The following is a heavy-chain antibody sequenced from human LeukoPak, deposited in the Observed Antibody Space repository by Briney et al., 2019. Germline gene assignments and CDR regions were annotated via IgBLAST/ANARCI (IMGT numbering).Heavy chain of an antibody. CDR2: IYYSGST. V-gene: IGHV4-39*07. CDR3: ARGVFGTGYAHFDY. Sequence: SGTLSLTCTVSGGSISSSSYYWGWIRQPPGKGLEWIGSIYYSGSTYYNPSLKSRVTISVDTSKNQFSLKLSSVTAADTAVYYCARGVFGTGYAHFDYWGQGTLVTVSS. CDR1: GGSISSSSYY. J-gene: IGHJ4*02. D-gene: IGHD3-9*01.